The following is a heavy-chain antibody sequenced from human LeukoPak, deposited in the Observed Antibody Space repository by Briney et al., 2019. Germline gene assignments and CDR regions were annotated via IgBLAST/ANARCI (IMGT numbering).Heavy chain of an antibody. D-gene: IGHD3-22*01. V-gene: IGHV3-30*18. Sequence: GGSLRLSYAASGFTFSSYGTHWDRQAPGKGLEWVAAISYDGSNKYYADSVKGRFTISRDNSKNTLYLQMNSLRAEDTAVYYCAKDNYYDNSAYPDYWGQGTLVTVSS. CDR2: ISYDGSNK. CDR3: AKDNYYDNSAYPDY. J-gene: IGHJ4*02. CDR1: GFTFSSYG.